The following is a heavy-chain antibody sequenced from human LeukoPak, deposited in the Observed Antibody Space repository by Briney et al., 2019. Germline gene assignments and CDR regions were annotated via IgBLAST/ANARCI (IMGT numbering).Heavy chain of an antibody. CDR2: ISGSGGST. CDR1: GFTFSSYA. Sequence: GGSLRLSCAASGFTFSSYAMSWVRQAPGEGLEGVSAISGSGGSTYYADSVKGRFTISRDNSKNTLYLQMNSLRAEDTAVYYCAKYSSGFWSGYYYFDYWGQGTLVTVSS. J-gene: IGHJ4*02. V-gene: IGHV3-23*01. D-gene: IGHD3-3*01. CDR3: AKYSSGFWSGYYYFDY.